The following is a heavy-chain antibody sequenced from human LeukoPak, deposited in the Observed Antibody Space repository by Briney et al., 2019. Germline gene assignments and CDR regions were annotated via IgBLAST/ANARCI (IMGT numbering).Heavy chain of an antibody. CDR1: GYTFTSYG. D-gene: IGHD3-3*01. V-gene: IGHV1-18*01. Sequence: ASVKVSCKASGYTFTSYGISWVRQAPGQGLEWMGWISTYNGDTNDAQKLQGRVIMTTDTSTSTAYMELRSLRSDDTAVYYCARDYHDFWSGWDPPYNWFDPWGQGTLVTVSS. CDR2: ISTYNGDT. J-gene: IGHJ5*02. CDR3: ARDYHDFWSGWDPPYNWFDP.